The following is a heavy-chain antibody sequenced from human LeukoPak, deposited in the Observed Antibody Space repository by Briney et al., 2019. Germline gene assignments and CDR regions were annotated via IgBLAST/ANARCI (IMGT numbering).Heavy chain of an antibody. CDR3: AKDENYLFDY. CDR2: IKQDGSEK. V-gene: IGHV3-7*01. D-gene: IGHD1-7*01. CDR1: GGSISSSSYY. Sequence: ETLSLTCTVSGGSISSSSYYWGWIRQPPGKGLEWVANIKQDGSEKYYVDSVEGRFTISRDNAKNSLYLQMNSLRAEDTAVYYCAKDENYLFDYWGQGTLVTVSS. J-gene: IGHJ4*02.